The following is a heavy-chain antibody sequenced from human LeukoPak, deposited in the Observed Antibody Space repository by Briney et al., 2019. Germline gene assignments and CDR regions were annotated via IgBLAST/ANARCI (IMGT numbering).Heavy chain of an antibody. V-gene: IGHV1-46*01. Sequence: GASVKVSCKASGYTFTSYYIHWVRQAPGQGLEWMGIINPSGGSTSYAQKFQGRVTISVDTSKNQFSLKLSSVTAADTAVYYCARGWSGYSSYGIFDYWGQGTLVTVSS. CDR3: ARGWSGYSSYGIFDY. CDR2: INPSGGST. J-gene: IGHJ4*02. CDR1: GYTFTSYY. D-gene: IGHD3-3*01.